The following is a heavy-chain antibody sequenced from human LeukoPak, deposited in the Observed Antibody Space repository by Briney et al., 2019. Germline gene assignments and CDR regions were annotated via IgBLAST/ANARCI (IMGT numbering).Heavy chain of an antibody. CDR1: GGSFSGYY. V-gene: IGHV4-34*01. D-gene: IGHD6-13*01. Sequence: SETLSLTCAVYGGSFSGYYWSWIRQPPGKGLEWIGEINHSGSTNYNPSLKSRVTISVDTSKNQFSLKLSSVTAADTAVYYCARGRRYSSSWYSPHWFDPWGQGTLVTVSS. CDR2: INHSGST. CDR3: ARGRRYSSSWYSPHWFDP. J-gene: IGHJ5*02.